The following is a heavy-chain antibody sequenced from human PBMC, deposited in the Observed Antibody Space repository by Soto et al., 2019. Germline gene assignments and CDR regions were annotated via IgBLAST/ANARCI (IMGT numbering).Heavy chain of an antibody. CDR2: IYYSGST. D-gene: IGHD3-16*01. V-gene: IGHV4-61*01. J-gene: IGHJ5*02. Sequence: SETLSLTCTVSGGSVSSGSYYWSWIRQPPGKGLEWIGYIYYSGSTNYNPSLKSRVTISVDTSKNQFSLKLSSVTAADTAVYYCARDKRQRVWGSSRTDWFDPWGQGTLATVSS. CDR1: GGSVSSGSYY. CDR3: ARDKRQRVWGSSRTDWFDP.